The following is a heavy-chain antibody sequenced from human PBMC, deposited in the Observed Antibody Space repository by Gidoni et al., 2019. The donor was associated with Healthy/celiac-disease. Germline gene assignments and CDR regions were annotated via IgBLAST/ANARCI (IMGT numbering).Heavy chain of an antibody. Sequence: QVKLQESGPGLVKPSETLSLPCTVPGGSIRGYYWSWIRQPPGKGLEWIGYIYYCGSTNYNPSLKRRVTISVETSKNQFSLKLSYVTAADTAVYYCAREGRIAAAGTKAFDIWGQGTMVTVSS. V-gene: IGHV4-59*01. D-gene: IGHD6-13*01. CDR3: AREGRIAAAGTKAFDI. J-gene: IGHJ3*02. CDR1: GGSIRGYY. CDR2: IYYCGST.